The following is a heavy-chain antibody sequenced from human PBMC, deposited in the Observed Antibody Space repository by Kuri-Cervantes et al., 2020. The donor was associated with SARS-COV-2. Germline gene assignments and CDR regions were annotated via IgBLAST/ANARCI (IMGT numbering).Heavy chain of an antibody. CDR2: ISYDGSNK. J-gene: IGHJ5*02. V-gene: IGHV3-30-3*02. D-gene: IGHD3/OR15-3a*01. CDR3: AKLALWTGDHNGKFDR. CDR1: GFTFSSYA. Sequence: LSLTCAASGFTFSSYAMHWVRQAPGKGLEWVAVISYDGSNKYYADSVKGRFTISRDNSKNTLYLQMNSLRADDTAVYYCAKLALWTGDHNGKFDRWGQGTLVTVSS.